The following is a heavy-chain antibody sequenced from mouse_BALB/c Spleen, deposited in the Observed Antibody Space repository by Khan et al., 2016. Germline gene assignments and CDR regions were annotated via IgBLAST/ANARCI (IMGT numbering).Heavy chain of an antibody. Sequence: QIQLVQSGPELKKPGETVKISCKASGYTFTDYSMHWVKQAPGKGLKWMGWINTETGEPTYADDFKGRFAFSLETSASTAYLQINNLKNEDTATYFCARALRDAMDYWGQGTSFTVSS. J-gene: IGHJ4*01. CDR1: GYTFTDYS. CDR3: ARALRDAMDY. D-gene: IGHD3-2*02. CDR2: INTETGEP. V-gene: IGHV9-2-1*01.